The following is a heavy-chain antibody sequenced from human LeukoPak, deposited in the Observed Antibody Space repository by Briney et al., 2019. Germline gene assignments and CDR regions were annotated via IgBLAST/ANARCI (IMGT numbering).Heavy chain of an antibody. Sequence: GASVNVSCKASTNTFTTYHMHWVRQAPGQGLEWMGIINPSGGTTNYAQKFQGRVNVTRDTSTSTVYMELSSLRSEDTAVYYCARGLRYFDWTQYYFDYWGQGTLVTVSS. CDR3: ARGLRYFDWTQYYFDY. J-gene: IGHJ4*02. D-gene: IGHD3-9*01. CDR1: TNTFTTYH. V-gene: IGHV1-46*01. CDR2: INPSGGTT.